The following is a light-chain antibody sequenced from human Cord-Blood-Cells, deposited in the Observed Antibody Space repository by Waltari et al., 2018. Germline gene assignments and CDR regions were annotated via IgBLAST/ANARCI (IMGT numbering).Light chain of an antibody. CDR3: QQYYSTPLT. CDR1: QRVLYSSNNKNY. V-gene: IGKV4-1*01. CDR2: WAS. J-gene: IGKJ4*01. Sequence: DIVMTQSPDSLAVSLGERATINCKSSQRVLYSSNNKNYLAWYQQKPGQPPKLLIYWASTREAGVPDRFGGSGSGTDFTLTISSLQAEDVAVYYCQQYYSTPLTFGGGTKVEIK.